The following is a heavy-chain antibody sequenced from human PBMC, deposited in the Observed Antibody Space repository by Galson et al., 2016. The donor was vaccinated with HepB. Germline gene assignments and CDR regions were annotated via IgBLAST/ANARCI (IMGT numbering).Heavy chain of an antibody. J-gene: IGHJ6*02. Sequence: SLRLSCAASGFTFSSYAMSWVRQAPGKGLEWVSAISGSGGSTYYADSVKGRFTISRDNSKNTLYLQMNSLRAEDTAVYYCAKFAQGSVVATPYGMDVWGQGTTVTVSS. CDR3: AKFAQGSVVATPYGMDV. CDR2: ISGSGGST. D-gene: IGHD2-15*01. CDR1: GFTFSSYA. V-gene: IGHV3-23*01.